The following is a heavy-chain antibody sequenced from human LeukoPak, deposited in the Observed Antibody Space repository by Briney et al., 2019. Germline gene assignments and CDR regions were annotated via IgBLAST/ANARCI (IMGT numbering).Heavy chain of an antibody. D-gene: IGHD2-15*01. J-gene: IGHJ1*01. CDR2: LFHSGST. V-gene: IGHV4-38-2*02. CDR3: ARRLIGYCSGGSCYSGYFQH. CDR1: GYSISSGFY. Sequence: SETLSLTCSVSGYSISSGFYWGWIRQPPGKGLEWIGSLFHSGSTYYNPSLKSRVTISVDTSKNQFSLKLSSVTAADTAVYYCARRLIGYCSGGSCYSGYFQHWGQGTLVTVSS.